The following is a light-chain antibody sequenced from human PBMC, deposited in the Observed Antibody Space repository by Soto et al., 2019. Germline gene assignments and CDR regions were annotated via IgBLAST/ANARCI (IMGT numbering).Light chain of an antibody. Sequence: QSALTQPPSASGTPGQRVTISCSGSNSNIGSNTVNWYQQLPGTAPKLLIYYDNLRPSGVPDRISGSKSGTSASLAISGLQSDDEADYHCAAWDDSLNGRVFGTGTKLTVL. CDR2: YDN. CDR3: AAWDDSLNGRV. CDR1: NSNIGSNT. J-gene: IGLJ1*01. V-gene: IGLV1-44*01.